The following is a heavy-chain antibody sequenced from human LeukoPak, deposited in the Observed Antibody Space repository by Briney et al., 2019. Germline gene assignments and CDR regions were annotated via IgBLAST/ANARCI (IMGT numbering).Heavy chain of an antibody. CDR3: ARGPRGFLEWLLSYYFDY. J-gene: IGHJ4*02. V-gene: IGHV3-21*06. CDR1: GFTFSRYS. Sequence: PGGSLRLSCAASGFTFSRYSMNWVRQAPGKGLEWVSSISSSSSYIYYADSVKGRFTISRDNAKNSLYLQMNSLRAEDTAVYYCARGPRGFLEWLLSYYFDYWGQGTLVTVSS. CDR2: ISSSSSYI. D-gene: IGHD3-3*01.